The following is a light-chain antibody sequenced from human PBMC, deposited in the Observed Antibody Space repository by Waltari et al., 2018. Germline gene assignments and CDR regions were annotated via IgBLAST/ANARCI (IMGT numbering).Light chain of an antibody. CDR1: SSDVGGYNY. CDR3: SSYAGNNIYV. Sequence: QSALTQPPSASGSPGQSVTIPCTGPSSDVGGYNYVPWYQQHPGQAPKLMISEVSKRPSGVPDRFSGSKSGNTASLTVSGLQAEDEADYYCSSYAGNNIYVFGAGTKVTVL. V-gene: IGLV2-8*01. J-gene: IGLJ1*01. CDR2: EVS.